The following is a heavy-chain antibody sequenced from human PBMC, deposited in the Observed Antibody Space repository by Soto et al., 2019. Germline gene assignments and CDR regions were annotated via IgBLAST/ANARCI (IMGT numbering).Heavy chain of an antibody. CDR2: IYYSGNA. D-gene: IGHD4-17*01. CDR1: GGSISSSSYY. J-gene: IGHJ4*02. Sequence: PSETLSLTCTVSGGSISSSSYYWGWIRQPPGKGLEWIGSIYYSGNAYYNPSLKSRVTISVDTSKNQFSLKLSSVTAADTAVYYCARRYGASFDYWGQGTLVTVSS. CDR3: ARRYGASFDY. V-gene: IGHV4-39*01.